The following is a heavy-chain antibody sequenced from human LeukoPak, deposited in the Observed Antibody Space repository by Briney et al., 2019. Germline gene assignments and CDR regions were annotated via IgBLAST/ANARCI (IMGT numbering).Heavy chain of an antibody. V-gene: IGHV1-58*01. Sequence: ASVKVSCKASGFTFTSSAVQWVRQARGQRLEWIGWIVVGSGNTNYAQKFQERVTITRDMSTGTAYMELSSLRSEDTAVYYCAAGYYYYYGMDVWGQGTTVTVSS. CDR3: AAGYYYYYGMDV. CDR2: IVVGSGNT. J-gene: IGHJ6*02. CDR1: GFTFTSSA.